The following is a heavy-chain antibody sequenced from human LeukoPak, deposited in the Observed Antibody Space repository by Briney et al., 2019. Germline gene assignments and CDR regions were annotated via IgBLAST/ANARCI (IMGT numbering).Heavy chain of an antibody. V-gene: IGHV4-34*01. Sequence: PSETLSLTCAVYGGSFSGYYWSWIRQPPGKGLEWIGEINHSGSTNYNPSLKSRVTISVDTSKNQFSLKLSSVTAADTAVYYCARAPQGVAAANYFDYWGQGTLVTVSS. D-gene: IGHD2-15*01. CDR1: GGSFSGYY. CDR3: ARAPQGVAAANYFDY. CDR2: INHSGST. J-gene: IGHJ4*02.